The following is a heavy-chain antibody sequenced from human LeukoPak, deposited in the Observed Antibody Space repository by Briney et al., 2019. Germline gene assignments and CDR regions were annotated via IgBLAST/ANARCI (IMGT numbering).Heavy chain of an antibody. CDR3: ARDAEMATTTLLNSFDP. D-gene: IGHD5-24*01. V-gene: IGHV3-48*02. CDR2: ISGSSSTI. CDR1: GFTFSSYS. J-gene: IGHJ5*02. Sequence: PGGSLRLSCAASGFTFSSYSMSWVRQAPGKGVEWVSYISGSSSTIYYADSVKGPFSISRDNAKNSLYLQINSLRDEDTAVYYCARDAEMATTTLLNSFDPWGQGTLVTVSS.